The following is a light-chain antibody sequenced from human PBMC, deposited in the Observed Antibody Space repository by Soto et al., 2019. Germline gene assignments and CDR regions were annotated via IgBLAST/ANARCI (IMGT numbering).Light chain of an antibody. CDR3: QQYHHSPWT. CDR2: DAS. V-gene: IGKV3-15*01. CDR1: QSVSSN. Sequence: EIVMTQSPATLSVSPGERATLSCRASQSVSSNLAWYQQRPGQAPSLLISDASTRATGFPARFSGRGSGTEFTLTISRLQSEDFAVYYCQQYHHSPWTFGQGTKVEIK. J-gene: IGKJ1*01.